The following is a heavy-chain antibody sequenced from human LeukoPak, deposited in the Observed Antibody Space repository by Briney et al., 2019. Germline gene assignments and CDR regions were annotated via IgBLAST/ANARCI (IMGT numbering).Heavy chain of an antibody. CDR2: INHSGST. Sequence: SETLSLTCTVSGGSISSYYWSWIRQPPGKGLEWIGEINHSGSTNYNPSLKSRVTISVDTSKNQFSLKLSSVTAADTAVYYCARGLTLLWFGNGWAFDIWGQGTMVTVSS. J-gene: IGHJ3*02. V-gene: IGHV4-34*01. CDR3: ARGLTLLWFGNGWAFDI. D-gene: IGHD3-10*01. CDR1: GGSISSYY.